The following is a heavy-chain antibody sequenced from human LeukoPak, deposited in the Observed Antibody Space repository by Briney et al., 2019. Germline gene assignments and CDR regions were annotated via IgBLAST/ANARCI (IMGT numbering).Heavy chain of an antibody. CDR3: AREVRAIPSWFDP. CDR1: GGTFSSYA. J-gene: IGHJ5*02. V-gene: IGHV1-69*05. D-gene: IGHD3-10*01. CDR2: IIPIFGTA. Sequence: SVKVSCEASGGTFSSYAISWVRQAPGQGLEWMGRIIPIFGTANYAQKFQGRVTITTDESTSTAYMELSSLRSEDTAVYYCAREVRAIPSWFDPWGQGTLVTVSS.